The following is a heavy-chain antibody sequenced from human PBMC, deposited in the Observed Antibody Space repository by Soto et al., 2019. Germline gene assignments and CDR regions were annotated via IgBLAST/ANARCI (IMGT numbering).Heavy chain of an antibody. D-gene: IGHD3-9*01. V-gene: IGHV3-23*01. CDR1: GFTFSSYA. CDR3: AASILVSRQYFDL. CDR2: ISISGGST. J-gene: IGHJ2*01. Sequence: PGGSLRLSCAASGFTFSSYAMSWVRQAPGKGLEWVSGISISGGSTYYADSVKGRFTISRDNAKDSLYLQLNSLRAEDTAVYYCAASILVSRQYFDLWGRGTLVTVSS.